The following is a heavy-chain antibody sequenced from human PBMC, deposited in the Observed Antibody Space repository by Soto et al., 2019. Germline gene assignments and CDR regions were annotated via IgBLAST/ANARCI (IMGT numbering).Heavy chain of an antibody. CDR3: ARGLGSGPIDY. CDR1: GFTFSSHW. Sequence: EVQLVESGGGLVQPGGSLRLSCAASGFTFSSHWMHWVRQAPGKGLVWVSRINSDGSSTSYPDSVKGRFTISRDNAKNTLYLQMNRLRAEDTAVYYCARGLGSGPIDYWGQGTLVTVSS. V-gene: IGHV3-74*01. J-gene: IGHJ4*02. CDR2: INSDGSST. D-gene: IGHD6-19*01.